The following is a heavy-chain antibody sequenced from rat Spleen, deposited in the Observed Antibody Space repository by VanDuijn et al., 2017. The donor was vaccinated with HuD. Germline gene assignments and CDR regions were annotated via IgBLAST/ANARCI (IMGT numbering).Heavy chain of an antibody. CDR2: ISTSGGST. CDR3: TRDGGYSDYFDY. J-gene: IGHJ2*01. V-gene: IGHV5-46*01. D-gene: IGHD1-11*01. CDR1: GFTFSSFP. Sequence: EVQLVESGGGLVQPGRSMKLSCAASGFTFSSFPMAWVRQAPTKGLEWVATISTSGGSTYYRDSVKGRFPISRDNAKSTLYLQMNSLRSDDTATYYCTRDGGYSDYFDYWGQGVMVTVSS.